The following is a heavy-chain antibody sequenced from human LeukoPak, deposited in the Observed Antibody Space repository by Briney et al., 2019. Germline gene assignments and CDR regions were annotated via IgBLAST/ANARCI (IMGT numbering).Heavy chain of an antibody. CDR2: ISSSSSYI. D-gene: IGHD3-10*01. V-gene: IGHV3-21*04. Sequence: GGSLRLSCAASGFTLSSYSMNWVRQAPGKGLEWVSSISSSSSYIYYADSVKGRFTISRDNSKNTLYLQMNSLRAEDTAIYYCAKTVYCGSGSYYRGTFDYWGQGTLVTVSS. CDR3: AKTVYCGSGSYYRGTFDY. J-gene: IGHJ4*02. CDR1: GFTLSSYS.